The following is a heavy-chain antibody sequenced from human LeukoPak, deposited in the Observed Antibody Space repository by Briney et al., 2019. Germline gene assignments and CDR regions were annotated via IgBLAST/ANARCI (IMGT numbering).Heavy chain of an antibody. CDR2: ISGSGGST. CDR1: GFTFSSYA. J-gene: IGHJ6*02. CDR3: AKDIGLWFGELLNAGMDV. D-gene: IGHD3-10*01. Sequence: GGSLRLSCAASGFTFSSYAMSWVRQAPGKGLEWVSAISGSGGSTYYADSVKGRFTISRDNSKNTLYLQMNSLRAEDTAVYYCAKDIGLWFGELLNAGMDVWGQGTTVTVSS. V-gene: IGHV3-23*01.